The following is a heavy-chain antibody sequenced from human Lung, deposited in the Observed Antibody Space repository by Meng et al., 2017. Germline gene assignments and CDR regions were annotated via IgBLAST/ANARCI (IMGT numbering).Heavy chain of an antibody. J-gene: IGHJ4*02. CDR2: IKSKTDGGTT. CDR3: MDGGSGSWDY. D-gene: IGHD3-10*01. CDR1: GFLFGNAW. Sequence: VQLWEYGGCLVKLWDSLRLSWSASGFLFGNAWMSWVRQAPGKGLEWVGRIKSKTDGGTTEYAAPVKGRFTISRDDSQNMLYLEINSLKIEDTAVYYCMDGGSGSWDYWGQGTLVTVSS. V-gene: IGHV3-15*01.